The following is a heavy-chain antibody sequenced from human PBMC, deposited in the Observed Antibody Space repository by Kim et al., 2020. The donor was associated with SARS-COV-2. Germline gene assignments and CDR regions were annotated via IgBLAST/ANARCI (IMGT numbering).Heavy chain of an antibody. CDR2: ISGSGIST. Sequence: GGSLRLSCAASEFTFSNYAMSWVRQAPGKGLEWVSAISGSGISTYYADSVKARFTISRDNSKNTLYLQMNSLRAEDTAVFYCAKVPSYYFDNSGYSRFDHWGQGTLGTVSS. J-gene: IGHJ4*02. D-gene: IGHD3-22*01. V-gene: IGHV3-23*01. CDR1: EFTFSNYA. CDR3: AKVPSYYFDNSGYSRFDH.